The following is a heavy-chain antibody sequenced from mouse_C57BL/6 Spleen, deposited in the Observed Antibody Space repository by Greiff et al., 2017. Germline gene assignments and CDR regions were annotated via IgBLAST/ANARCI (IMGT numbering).Heavy chain of an antibody. J-gene: IGHJ4*01. CDR1: GFTFSDYG. CDR3: ARPGSNYEDAMDY. Sequence: EVQLVESGGGLVKPGGSLKLSCAASGFTFSDYGMHWVRQAPEKGLEWVAYISSGSSTIYYADTVKGRFTISRDNAKNTLFLQMTSLRSEDTAMYYCARPGSNYEDAMDYWGQGTSVTVSS. CDR2: ISSGSSTI. D-gene: IGHD2-5*01. V-gene: IGHV5-17*01.